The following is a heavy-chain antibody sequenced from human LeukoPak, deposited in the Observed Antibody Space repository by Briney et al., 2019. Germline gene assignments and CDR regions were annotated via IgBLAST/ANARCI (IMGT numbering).Heavy chain of an antibody. CDR3: AREFEATGFWALDY. V-gene: IGHV3-33*07. D-gene: IGHD3-16*01. Sequence: PGRSLRLSCAASGFTFSSYDMYWVRQAPGKGLEWVAIIWYDGSNKYYADSVKGRFTISRDNAKNTLYLQMNSLRAEDTAVYYCAREFEATGFWALDYWGQGTLVTASS. CDR1: GFTFSSYD. CDR2: IWYDGSNK. J-gene: IGHJ4*02.